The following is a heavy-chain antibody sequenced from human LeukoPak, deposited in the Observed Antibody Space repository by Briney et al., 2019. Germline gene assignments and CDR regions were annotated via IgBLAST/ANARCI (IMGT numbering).Heavy chain of an antibody. V-gene: IGHV1-2*02. CDR3: AEVVAATGTVALDI. CDR1: RDTLTDYY. D-gene: IGHD1-26*01. J-gene: IGHJ3*02. CDR2: INPYSGGT. Sequence: ASVKVSCKASRDTLTDYYMHWVRQAPGQGLEWMGWINPYSGGTNYARKFQGRVTMTWDTSIGTAYMELSTLRSGDTAVYYCAEVVAATGTVALDIWGQGTMVSVSS.